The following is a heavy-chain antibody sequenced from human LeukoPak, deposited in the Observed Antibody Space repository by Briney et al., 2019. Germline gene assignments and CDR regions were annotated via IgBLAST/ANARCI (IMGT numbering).Heavy chain of an antibody. CDR2: INHSGST. V-gene: IGHV4-34*01. J-gene: IGHJ5*02. CDR1: GGSFSGYY. CDR3: ARKGSGYYYVWFDP. D-gene: IGHD3-22*01. Sequence: SETLSLTCAVYGGSFSGYYWSWLRQPPGKGLEWIGEINHSGSTNYNPSLKSRVTISVDTSKNQFSLKLSSVTAADTAVYYCARKGSGYYYVWFDPWGQGTLVTVSS.